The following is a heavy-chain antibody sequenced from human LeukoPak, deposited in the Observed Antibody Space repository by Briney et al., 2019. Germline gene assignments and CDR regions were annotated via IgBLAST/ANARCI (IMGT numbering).Heavy chain of an antibody. D-gene: IGHD1-26*01. J-gene: IGHJ4*02. Sequence: PSETLSLTCTVSGGSISSGSYYWSWIRQPPGKGLEWIGEINHSGSTNYNPSLKSRVTISVDTSKNQFSLKLSSVTAADTAVYYCARRSGTMGIGYWGQGTPVTVSS. CDR3: ARRSGTMGIGY. V-gene: IGHV4-39*07. CDR2: INHSGST. CDR1: GGSISSGSYY.